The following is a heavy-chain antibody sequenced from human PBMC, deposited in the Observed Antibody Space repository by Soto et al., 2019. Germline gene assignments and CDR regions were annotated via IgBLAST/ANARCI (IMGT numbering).Heavy chain of an antibody. Sequence: QVQLQESGPGLVKPSQTLSLTCTVSGGSISSGDYYWSWIRQPPGKGLEWIGYIYYSGSTYYNPSLTSRVTISVDTSKNQFSLKLSSVTAADTAVYYCARAPGVLRFLEWFDPWGQGTLVTVSS. CDR1: GGSISSGDYY. V-gene: IGHV4-30-4*01. J-gene: IGHJ5*02. CDR3: ARAPGVLRFLEWFDP. CDR2: IYYSGST. D-gene: IGHD3-3*01.